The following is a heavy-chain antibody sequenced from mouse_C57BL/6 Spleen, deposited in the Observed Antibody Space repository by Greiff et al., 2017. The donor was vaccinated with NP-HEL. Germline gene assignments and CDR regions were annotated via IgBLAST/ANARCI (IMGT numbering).Heavy chain of an antibody. J-gene: IGHJ2*01. D-gene: IGHD1-1*01. CDR2: IDPENGDT. CDR3: TAITTVVATSSYYFDY. CDR1: GFNIKDDY. Sequence: VQLQQSGAELVRPGASVKLSCTASGFNIKDDYMHWVKQRPEQGLEWIGWIDPENGDTEYASKFQGKATITADTSSNTAYLQLSSLTSEDTAVYYCTAITTVVATSSYYFDYWGQGTTLTVSS. V-gene: IGHV14-4*01.